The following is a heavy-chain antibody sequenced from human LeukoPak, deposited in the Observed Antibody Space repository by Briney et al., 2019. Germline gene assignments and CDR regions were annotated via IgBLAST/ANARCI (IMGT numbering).Heavy chain of an antibody. CDR3: ARWLDSGWFYYFDY. V-gene: IGHV4-59*01. D-gene: IGHD6-19*01. Sequence: PSETLSLTCTVSGGSITSYYWSWIRQPPGKGLEWIGYIYYSGSTNYNPSLKSRVTISVDTSKNQFSLKLSSVTAADTAVYYCARWLDSGWFYYFDYWGQGTLVTVFS. CDR1: GGSITSYY. CDR2: IYYSGST. J-gene: IGHJ4*02.